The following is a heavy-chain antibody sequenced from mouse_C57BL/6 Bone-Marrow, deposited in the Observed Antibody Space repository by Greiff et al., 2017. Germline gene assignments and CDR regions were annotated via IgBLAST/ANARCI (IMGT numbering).Heavy chain of an antibody. CDR1: GFTFSSYG. J-gene: IGHJ4*01. D-gene: IGHD1-1*01. CDR3: ARRDYGKDYYAMAD. Sequence: EVQGVESGEGLVKPGGSLKLSCAASGFTFSSYGMSWVRQTPDKRLEWVATISSGGSYPYYPDSVKGRFTISRDNAKNTLYLQMRSLKSEDTAMYYCARRDYGKDYYAMADWGQGTSVTVSS. V-gene: IGHV5-6*01. CDR2: ISSGGSYP.